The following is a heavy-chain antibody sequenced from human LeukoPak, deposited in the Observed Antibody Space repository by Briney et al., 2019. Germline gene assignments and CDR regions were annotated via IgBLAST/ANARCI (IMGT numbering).Heavy chain of an antibody. Sequence: GGSLRLSCAASGFTFSSYAMSWVRQAPGKGLEWVSAISGSGGSTYYADSVKGRFTISRDNSKNTLYLQMNSLRAEDTAVYYCAKDPLQFYDYVWGSYRYSPYFDYWGQGILVTVSS. J-gene: IGHJ4*02. D-gene: IGHD3-16*02. CDR2: ISGSGGST. CDR3: AKDPLQFYDYVWGSYRYSPYFDY. V-gene: IGHV3-23*01. CDR1: GFTFSSYA.